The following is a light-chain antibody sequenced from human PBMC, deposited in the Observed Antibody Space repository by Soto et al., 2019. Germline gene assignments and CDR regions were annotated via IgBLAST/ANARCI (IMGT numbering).Light chain of an antibody. CDR2: GAS. CDR3: QQYGISQNT. V-gene: IGKV3-20*01. CDR1: QSVSSGY. J-gene: IGKJ2*01. Sequence: ETVMTQSPGTLSLSPGERATLSCRASQSVSSGYLAWYQQKPGQATRLLIFGASNRATGIPDRFTGSGSGTDFTLTISRLEPEDFAVYYCQQYGISQNTFGQGTKLEIK.